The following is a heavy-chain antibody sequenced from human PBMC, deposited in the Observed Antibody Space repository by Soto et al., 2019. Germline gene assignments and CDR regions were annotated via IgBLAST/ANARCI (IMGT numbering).Heavy chain of an antibody. CDR2: INPNSGGT. V-gene: IGHV1-2*02. Sequence: ASVKVSCKASGYTFTGYYMHWVRQAPGQGLEWMGWINPNSGGTNYAQKFQGRVTMTRDTSISTAYMELSRLRSDDTAVYYCARDTGSSGWYSFDYWGQETLVTVSS. CDR3: ARDTGSSGWYSFDY. D-gene: IGHD6-19*01. J-gene: IGHJ4*02. CDR1: GYTFTGYY.